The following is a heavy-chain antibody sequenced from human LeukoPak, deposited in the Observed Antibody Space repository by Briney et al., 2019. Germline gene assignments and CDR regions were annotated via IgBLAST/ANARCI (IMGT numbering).Heavy chain of an antibody. CDR1: GGSISSYY. V-gene: IGHV4-59*12. D-gene: IGHD6-6*01. J-gene: IGHJ4*02. Sequence: SETLSLTCTVSGGSISSYYWSWIRQPPGKGLEWIGYIYYSGSTNYNPSLKSRVTISEDTSKNQFSLKLSSVTAADTAVYYCAREASSIAAVGSFDYWGQGTLVTVSS. CDR3: AREASSIAAVGSFDY. CDR2: IYYSGST.